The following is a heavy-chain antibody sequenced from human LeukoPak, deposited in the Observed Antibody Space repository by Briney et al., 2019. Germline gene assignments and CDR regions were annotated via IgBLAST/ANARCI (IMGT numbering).Heavy chain of an antibody. D-gene: IGHD1-1*01. V-gene: IGHV3-7*01. CDR2: IKRDGSGP. CDR1: GFRFSNYW. CDR3: ARAREITVSGTDYFDY. J-gene: IGHJ4*02. Sequence: LPGGSLRLSCAVSGFRFSNYWMTWVRQAPGKGLEWVANIKRDGSGPSYLDSVKGRFTISRDNARYSLSLQMSSLRAEDTAVYYCARAREITVSGTDYFDYWGQGALVTVSS.